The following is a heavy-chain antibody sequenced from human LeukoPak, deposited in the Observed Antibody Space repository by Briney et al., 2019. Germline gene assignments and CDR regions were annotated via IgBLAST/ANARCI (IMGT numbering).Heavy chain of an antibody. Sequence: GESLEISCKDSGYSFTSYWIGWVRQMPGKCLEWMGIIYPGDSDTRYSPSFQGQVTISADKSISTAYLQWSSLKASDSAMYYCARRATGTTSFWFDPWGQGTLVTVSS. J-gene: IGHJ5*02. V-gene: IGHV5-51*01. D-gene: IGHD1-7*01. CDR3: ARRATGTTSFWFDP. CDR1: GYSFTSYW. CDR2: IYPGDSDT.